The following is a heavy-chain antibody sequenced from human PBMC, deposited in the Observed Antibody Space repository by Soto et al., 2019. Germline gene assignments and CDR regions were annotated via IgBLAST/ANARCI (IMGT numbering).Heavy chain of an antibody. D-gene: IGHD1-26*01. CDR1: GGSINSIAYS. CDR2: IFHSGST. CDR3: ARAVGAIGAFDY. Sequence: QLQLQESGSGLVKPSQTLSLTCAVSGGSINSIAYSWSWIRQPPGKGLEWIGYIFHSGSTYYNPSLKSRVTISVDRSKNQFSLNLSSVTAADTAVYYCARAVGAIGAFDYWGQGTLVTVS. J-gene: IGHJ4*02. V-gene: IGHV4-30-2*01.